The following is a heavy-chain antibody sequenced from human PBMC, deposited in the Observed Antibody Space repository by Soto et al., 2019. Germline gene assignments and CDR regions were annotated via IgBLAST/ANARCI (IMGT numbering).Heavy chain of an antibody. V-gene: IGHV1-46*01. Sequence: ASVKVSCKASGYTFTSYYMHWVRQAPGQGLEWMGIINPSGGNTYHAQKLQGRVTMTTDTSTSTAYMELGSLRSDDTAVYYCARDLGGWEDYWGQGTLVTVSS. D-gene: IGHD6-19*01. J-gene: IGHJ4*02. CDR2: INPSGGNT. CDR1: GYTFTSYY. CDR3: ARDLGGWEDY.